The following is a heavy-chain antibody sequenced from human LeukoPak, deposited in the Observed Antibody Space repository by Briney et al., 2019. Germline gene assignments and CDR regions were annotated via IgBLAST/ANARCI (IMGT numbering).Heavy chain of an antibody. CDR3: ARHLGATSRPYYFDY. D-gene: IGHD1-26*01. CDR2: IYYSGST. J-gene: IGHJ4*02. Sequence: SETLSLTCTVSGGSISSITSFWGWIRQPPGKGLEWIGSIYYSGSTYYNPSLESRVAISVDTSKNQFSLRLSPVTAADTAVYYCARHLGATSRPYYFDYWGQRTLVSVSS. CDR1: GGSISSITSF. V-gene: IGHV4-39*01.